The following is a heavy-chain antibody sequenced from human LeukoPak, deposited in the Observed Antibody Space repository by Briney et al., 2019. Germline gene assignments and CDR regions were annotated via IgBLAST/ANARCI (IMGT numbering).Heavy chain of an antibody. J-gene: IGHJ4*02. CDR2: IYYSGTT. CDR1: GGSISSYY. D-gene: IGHD6-13*01. CDR3: ARGVYIAAAQYGY. V-gene: IGHV4-59*01. Sequence: SETLSLTCTVSGGSISSYYWSWIRQPPGKGLEWNGYIYYSGTTNYNPSLKSRVTISVDTSKNQFSLKLSSVTAADTAVYYCARGVYIAAAQYGYWGQGTLVTVSS.